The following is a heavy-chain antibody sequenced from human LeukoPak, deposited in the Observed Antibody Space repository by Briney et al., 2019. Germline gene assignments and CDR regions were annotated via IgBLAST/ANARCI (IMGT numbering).Heavy chain of an antibody. CDR2: ISDSGGST. CDR3: AKDHFGYYDILTGYYRSKYFDY. Sequence: GGSLRLSCAASGFTFSSYAMSWVRQAPGKGLEWVSAISDSGGSTYYADSVKGRFTISRDNSKNTLYLQMNSLRAEDTAVYYCAKDHFGYYDILTGYYRSKYFDYWGQGTLVTVSS. J-gene: IGHJ4*02. V-gene: IGHV3-23*01. D-gene: IGHD3-9*01. CDR1: GFTFSSYA.